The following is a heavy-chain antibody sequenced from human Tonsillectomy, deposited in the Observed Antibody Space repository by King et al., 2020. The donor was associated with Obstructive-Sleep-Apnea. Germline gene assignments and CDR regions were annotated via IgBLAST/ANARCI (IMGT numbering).Heavy chain of an antibody. CDR3: ASGAEFSPFDY. J-gene: IGHJ4*02. CDR2: IYSGGST. D-gene: IGHD3-10*01. CDR1: GFTVSGNF. V-gene: IGHV3-66*01. Sequence: VQLVESGGGLVQPGGSLRLSCAASGFTVSGNFMNWVRQAPGKGLEWVSVIYSGGSTFYADSVKGRFTISRDNSKNTLYLQMNSLRAEDTAVFYCASGAEFSPFDYWGQGTLVTVSS.